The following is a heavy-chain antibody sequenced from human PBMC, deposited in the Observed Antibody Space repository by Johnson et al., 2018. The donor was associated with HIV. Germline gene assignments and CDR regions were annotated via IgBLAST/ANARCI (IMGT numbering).Heavy chain of an antibody. J-gene: IGHJ3*02. V-gene: IGHV3-30-3*01. CDR2: ISYDGSNK. CDR1: GFTFSSYD. Sequence: QVQLVESGGGVVHPGRSLRVSCGASGFTFSSYDMHWVRQAPGKGLEWVAVISYDGSNKYYADSVMGRFTISRDNSKNTLYLQMNSLRAEDTAVYYCARGPSGRWLQTDAFDIWGQGTMVTVSS. CDR3: ARGPSGRWLQTDAFDI. D-gene: IGHD5-24*01.